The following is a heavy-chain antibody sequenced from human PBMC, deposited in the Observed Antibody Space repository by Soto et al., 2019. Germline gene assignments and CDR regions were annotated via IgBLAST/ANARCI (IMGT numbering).Heavy chain of an antibody. J-gene: IGHJ6*02. CDR1: GFTFSSYS. Sequence: EVQLVESGGGLVQPGGSLRLSCAASGFTFSSYSMNWVRQAPGKGLEWVSYISSSSSTIYYADSVKGRFTISRDNAKNSLYLQMNSLRDEDTAVYYCARDGSAAGTYYYYCMDVWGQGTTVTVSS. CDR2: ISSSSSTI. D-gene: IGHD6-13*01. CDR3: ARDGSAAGTYYYYCMDV. V-gene: IGHV3-48*02.